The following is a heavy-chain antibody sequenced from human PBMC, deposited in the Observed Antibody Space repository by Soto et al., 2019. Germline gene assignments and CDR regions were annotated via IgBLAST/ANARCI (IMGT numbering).Heavy chain of an antibody. Sequence: QVQLQESGPGLVKPSETLSLTCTVSGDSVSSGSYYWTWIRQPPGKGLEWIGYLYYTGNTNYNPSLKSRVTMSLDTSSNQFSLRLSSVTAADTTVYFCERKFCSTTSCKGRGIDVGGQGTSDTVSS. CDR1: GDSVSSGSYY. CDR3: ERKFCSTTSCKGRGIDV. J-gene: IGHJ6*02. CDR2: LYYTGNT. V-gene: IGHV4-61*01. D-gene: IGHD2-2*01.